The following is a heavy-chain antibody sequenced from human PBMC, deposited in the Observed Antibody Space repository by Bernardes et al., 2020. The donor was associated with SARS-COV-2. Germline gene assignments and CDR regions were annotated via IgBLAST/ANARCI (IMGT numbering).Heavy chain of an antibody. D-gene: IGHD6-13*01. CDR2: IDWDDDK. CDR1: GFSLSTSGMC. CDR3: PDPAD. Sequence: SGPTLVKPTQTLTLTCTFSGFSLSTSGMCVSWIRQPPGKALEWLARIDWDDDKYYSTSLKTRLTISKNTLYLQMNSLRAEDTAVYYCARDYPDPADWGQGTLVTVSS. J-gene: IGHJ1*01. V-gene: IGHV2-70*02.